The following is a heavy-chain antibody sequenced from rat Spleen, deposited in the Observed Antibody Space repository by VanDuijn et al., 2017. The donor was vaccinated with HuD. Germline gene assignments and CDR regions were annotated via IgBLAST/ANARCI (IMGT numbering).Heavy chain of an antibody. V-gene: IGHV5-58*01. D-gene: IGHD1-7*01. CDR2: ISNDGVNT. CDR3: AVAGYGY. Sequence: EVQLVETGGGLVQPGKSLKLSCVASGFRFSSYWMYWVRQAPGKGLEWVSSISNDGVNTYYPDSVKGRFTISRDNAESIVYLQMNSLKSEDTATYYWAVAGYGYWGQGVMVTVSS. J-gene: IGHJ2*01. CDR1: GFRFSSYW.